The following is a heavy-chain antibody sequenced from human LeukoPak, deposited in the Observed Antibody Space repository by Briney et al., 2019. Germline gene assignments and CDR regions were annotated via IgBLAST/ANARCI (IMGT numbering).Heavy chain of an antibody. Sequence: PGGSLRLSCAASKFTFSTFSMSWVRQAPGKGLEWVSSISGSGGYTYYADSVKGRFTISRDNAKNSLYLQMNSLRAEDTAIYYCARRDYYDSSGYDYWGQGTLVTVSS. CDR1: KFTFSTFS. V-gene: IGHV3-23*01. J-gene: IGHJ4*02. CDR3: ARRDYYDSSGYDY. CDR2: ISGSGGYT. D-gene: IGHD3-22*01.